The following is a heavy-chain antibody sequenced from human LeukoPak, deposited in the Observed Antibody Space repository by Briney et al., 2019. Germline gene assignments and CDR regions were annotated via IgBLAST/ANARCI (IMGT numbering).Heavy chain of an antibody. CDR2: IYYSGST. D-gene: IGHD6-19*01. J-gene: IGHJ6*02. CDR1: GGSISSYY. V-gene: IGHV4-59*01. CDR3: ARTHRSGWPHYYYYGMDV. Sequence: SETLSLTCTVSGGSISSYYWSWIRQPPGKGLEWIGYIYYSGSTNYNPSLKSRVTISVDTSKNQFSLKLSSVTAADTAVYYCARTHRSGWPHYYYYGMDVWGQGTTVTVSS.